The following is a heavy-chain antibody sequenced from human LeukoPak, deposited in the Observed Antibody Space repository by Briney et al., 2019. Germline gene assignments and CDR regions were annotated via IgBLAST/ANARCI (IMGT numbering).Heavy chain of an antibody. Sequence: PSETLSLTCTVPGGSISSSSYYWGWIRQPPGKGLEWIGSIYYSGSTYYNPSLKSRVTISVDTSKNQFSLKLSSVTAADTAVYYCARDQASDSSGYFLYYMDVWGKGTTVTVSS. CDR3: ARDQASDSSGYFLYYMDV. V-gene: IGHV4-39*07. J-gene: IGHJ6*03. CDR1: GGSISSSSYY. D-gene: IGHD3-22*01. CDR2: IYYSGST.